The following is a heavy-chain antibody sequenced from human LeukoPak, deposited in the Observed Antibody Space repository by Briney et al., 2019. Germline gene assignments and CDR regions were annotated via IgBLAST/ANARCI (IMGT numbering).Heavy chain of an antibody. CDR1: GFTFSSYS. J-gene: IGHJ3*02. V-gene: IGHV3-21*01. CDR3: ARSGLDAFDI. CDR2: ISSSSSYV. D-gene: IGHD3/OR15-3a*01. Sequence: GGSLRLSCAASGFTFSSYSMNWVRQAPGKGLEWVSSISSSSSYVYYADSVKGRFTISRDNAKNSLYLQMNSLRAEDTAVYYCARSGLDAFDIWGQGTMVTVSS.